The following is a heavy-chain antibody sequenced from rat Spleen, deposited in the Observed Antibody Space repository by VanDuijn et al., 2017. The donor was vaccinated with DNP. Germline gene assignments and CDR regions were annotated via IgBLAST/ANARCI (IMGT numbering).Heavy chain of an antibody. V-gene: IGHV5-19*01. CDR2: ISPSGGYT. J-gene: IGHJ2*01. D-gene: IGHD1-12*02. Sequence: EVQLVESGGDLVQPGRSLKLSCAASGFTFSNYAMHWIRQAPRKGLEWVASISPSGGYTYYRDSVKGRFTVSRDSAKSTLYLQMDSLRSEDTATYYCATQRYYDGTYYYGFDYWGQGVMVTVSS. CDR3: ATQRYYDGTYYYGFDY. CDR1: GFTFSNYA.